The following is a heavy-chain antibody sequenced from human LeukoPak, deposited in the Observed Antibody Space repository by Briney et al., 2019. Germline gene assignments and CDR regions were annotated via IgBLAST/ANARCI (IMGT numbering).Heavy chain of an antibody. D-gene: IGHD3-22*01. CDR3: ARTPGLLLLYWYFDL. Sequence: SETLSLTCAVYGGSFSSYYWSWIRQPPGKGLEWIGEINHSGSTNYYPSLKSRVTISVDTSKNQFSLKLSSVTAADTAVYYCARTPGLLLLYWYFDLWGRGTLVTVSS. V-gene: IGHV4-34*01. CDR2: INHSGST. J-gene: IGHJ2*01. CDR1: GGSFSSYY.